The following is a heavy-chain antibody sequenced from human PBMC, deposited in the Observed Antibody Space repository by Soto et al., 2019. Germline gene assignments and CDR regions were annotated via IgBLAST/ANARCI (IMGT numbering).Heavy chain of an antibody. CDR3: AISGYSSSWSFDY. V-gene: IGHV3-33*01. D-gene: IGHD6-13*01. J-gene: IGHJ4*02. CDR1: GFTFSSYG. CDR2: IWYDGSNK. Sequence: QVQLVESGGGAVQPGRSLRLSCAASGFTFSSYGMHWVRQAPGKGLEWVAVIWYDGSNKYYADSVKGRFTISRDNSKNTLYLQMNSLRAEDTAVYYCAISGYSSSWSFDYWGQGTLVTVSS.